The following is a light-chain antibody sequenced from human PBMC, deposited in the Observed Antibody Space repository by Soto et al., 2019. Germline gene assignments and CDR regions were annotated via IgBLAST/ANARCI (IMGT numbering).Light chain of an antibody. CDR3: QQHSAWPLT. V-gene: IGKV3-15*01. CDR1: QSVRSN. Sequence: EIVMTQSPATLSVSPGERATLFCRASQSVRSNFLAWYQQKPGQAPSLLIYGASIRATGIPARFSGSGSGTEFTLTNTSLQSEDFAVYYCQQHSAWPLTFGGGTKVEIK. J-gene: IGKJ4*01. CDR2: GAS.